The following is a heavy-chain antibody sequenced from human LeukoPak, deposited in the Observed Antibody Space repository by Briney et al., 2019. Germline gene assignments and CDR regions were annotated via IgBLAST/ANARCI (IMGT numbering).Heavy chain of an antibody. J-gene: IGHJ3*02. CDR1: GFTFDDYG. D-gene: IGHD1-26*01. CDR3: ARASSLSQRAFDI. V-gene: IGHV3-20*04. Sequence: GGPLRLSCAASGFTFDDYGMSWVRQAPGKGLEWVSGINWNGGSTGYADPVKGRFTISRDNAKNSLYLQMNSLRAEDTALYYCARASSLSQRAFDIWGQGTMVTVSS. CDR2: INWNGGST.